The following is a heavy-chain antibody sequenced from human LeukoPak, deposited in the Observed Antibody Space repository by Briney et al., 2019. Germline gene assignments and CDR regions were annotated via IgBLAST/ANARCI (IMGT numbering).Heavy chain of an antibody. J-gene: IGHJ6*02. CDR3: ARVSGIAAAGYDFYYYYGMDV. D-gene: IGHD6-13*01. CDR2: IYYSGST. V-gene: IGHV4-59*01. Sequence: SETLSLTCAVYGGSFSGYYWSWIRQPPGKGLEWIGYIYYSGSTNYNPSLKSRVTISVDTSKNQFSLKLSSVTAADTAVYYCARVSGIAAAGYDFYYYYGMDVWGQGTTVTVSS. CDR1: GGSFSGYY.